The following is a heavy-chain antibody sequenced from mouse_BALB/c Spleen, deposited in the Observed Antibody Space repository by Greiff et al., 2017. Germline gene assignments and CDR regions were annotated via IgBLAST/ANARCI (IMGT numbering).Heavy chain of an antibody. V-gene: IGHV3-2*02. CDR3: ARGYYRYDEGSWFAY. Sequence: EVKLMESGPGLVKPSQSLSLTCTVTGYSITSDYAWNWIRQFPGNKLEWMGYISYSGSTSYNPSLKSRISITRDTSKNQFFLQLNSVTTEDTATYYCARGYYRYDEGSWFAYWGQGTLVTVSA. CDR1: GYSITSDYA. CDR2: ISYSGST. D-gene: IGHD2-14*01. J-gene: IGHJ3*01.